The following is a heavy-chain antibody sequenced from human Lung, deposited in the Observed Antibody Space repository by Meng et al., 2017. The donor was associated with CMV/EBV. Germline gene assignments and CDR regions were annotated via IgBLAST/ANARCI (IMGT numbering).Heavy chain of an antibody. J-gene: IGHJ4*02. CDR3: ARSTFVSSYHFDY. CDR2: ISSNGSTK. CDR1: GFTFSSYT. V-gene: IGHV3-48*04. Sequence: ESXKISXAASGFTFSSYTMNWVRQAPGKGLEWVSYISSNGSTKYYADSLRGRFTVSRDNAKNSLFLQMNSLRADDTAVYYCARSTFVSSYHFDYWGQGTXVTVSS. D-gene: IGHD2-2*01.